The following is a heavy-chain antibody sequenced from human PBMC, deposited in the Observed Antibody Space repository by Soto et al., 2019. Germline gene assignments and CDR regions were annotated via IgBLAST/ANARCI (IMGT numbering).Heavy chain of an antibody. D-gene: IGHD6-6*01. CDR2: IYYSGST. V-gene: IGHV4-59*08. CDR1: GGSISSYY. Sequence: SETLSLTCTVSGGSISSYYWSWIRQPPGKGLEWIGYIYYSGSTNYNPSLKSRVTISVDTSKNQFSLKLSSVTAADTAVYYCARQIKLRGFDYWGQGTLVTVSS. J-gene: IGHJ4*02. CDR3: ARQIKLRGFDY.